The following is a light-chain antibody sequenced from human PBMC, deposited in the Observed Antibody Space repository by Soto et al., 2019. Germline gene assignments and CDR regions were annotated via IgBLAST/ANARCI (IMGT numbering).Light chain of an antibody. Sequence: EIVMTQSPATLSVSPGERATLSCRASQSVSIKLAWYQQKPGQAPRLLIYDTSTRATGIPARFSGSGSGTGFTLTISSLQPEDFAVYYCQQYNNWPPITFGQGTRLEIK. CDR3: QQYNNWPPIT. V-gene: IGKV3-15*01. CDR2: DTS. CDR1: QSVSIK. J-gene: IGKJ5*01.